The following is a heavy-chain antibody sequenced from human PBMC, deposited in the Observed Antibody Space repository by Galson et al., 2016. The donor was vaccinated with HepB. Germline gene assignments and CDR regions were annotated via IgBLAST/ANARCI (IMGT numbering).Heavy chain of an antibody. D-gene: IGHD4-23*01. CDR2: MNHDGSEK. CDR3: ARSTHGGLRPSYFDY. J-gene: IGHJ4*02. CDR1: GFPFNSYW. V-gene: IGHV3-7*01. Sequence: SMRLSCAVSGFPFNSYWMSWVRQAPGKGLEWVANMNHDGSEKYYVDSVKGRLTISRDNAKNSLELQMDSLRAEDTAVYYCARSTHGGLRPSYFDYWGQGTLVTVSS.